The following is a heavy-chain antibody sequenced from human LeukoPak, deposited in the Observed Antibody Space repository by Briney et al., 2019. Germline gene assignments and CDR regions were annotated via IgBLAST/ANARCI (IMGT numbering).Heavy chain of an antibody. CDR3: ARGHHVVVATATWASDAFDL. CDR2: IYPGDSDS. D-gene: IGHD2-21*02. CDR1: GYNFTSYW. J-gene: IGHJ3*01. Sequence: GESLKISCKGSGYNFTSYWIGWVRQMPGKGLEWMGIIYPGDSDSRLSPSLQGQVTISADKSISTAYLQWNSLKASDTAMYYCARGHHVVVATATWASDAFDLWGQGTMVTVSS. V-gene: IGHV5-51*01.